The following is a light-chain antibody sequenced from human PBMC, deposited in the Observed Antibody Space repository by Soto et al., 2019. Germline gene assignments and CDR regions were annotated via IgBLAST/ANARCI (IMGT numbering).Light chain of an antibody. J-gene: IGLJ1*01. CDR3: SSYTSSSAPYV. CDR2: DVS. V-gene: IGLV2-14*01. CDR1: SSDVGGYSY. Sequence: QSALTQPASVSGSPGQSITISCTGTSSDVGGYSYVSWYQQHPGKAPKLMIYDVSNRPSGVSNRFSGSKSGNTASLTISGLQAEDEADYYCSSYTSSSAPYVFGTGTKVTV.